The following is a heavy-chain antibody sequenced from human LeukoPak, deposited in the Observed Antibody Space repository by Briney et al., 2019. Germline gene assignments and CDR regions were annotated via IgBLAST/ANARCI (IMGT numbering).Heavy chain of an antibody. V-gene: IGHV3-30*14. D-gene: IGHD2-15*01. CDR3: AREGAVVAATGYHAFDI. Sequence: GRSLRLSCAASGFTFSSYAMHWVRQAPGKGLEWVAVISYDGSNKYYADSVKGRFTISRDNSKNTLYLQMNSLRAEDTAVYYCAREGAVVAATGYHAFDIWGQGTMVTVSS. CDR1: GFTFSSYA. J-gene: IGHJ3*02. CDR2: ISYDGSNK.